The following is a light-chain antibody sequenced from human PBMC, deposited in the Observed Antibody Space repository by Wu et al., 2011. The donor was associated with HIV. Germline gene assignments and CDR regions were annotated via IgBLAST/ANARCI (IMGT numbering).Light chain of an antibody. J-gene: IGKJ1*01. CDR3: QQYNSYSSTWT. CDR2: KAS. CDR1: QSISSW. Sequence: DIQMTQSPSTLSASVGDRVTITCRASQSISSWLAWYQQKRGRAPKLLIYKASSLESGVPSRFSGSGSGTEFTLSISSLQPDDFATYYCQQYNSYSSTWTF. V-gene: IGKV1-5*03.